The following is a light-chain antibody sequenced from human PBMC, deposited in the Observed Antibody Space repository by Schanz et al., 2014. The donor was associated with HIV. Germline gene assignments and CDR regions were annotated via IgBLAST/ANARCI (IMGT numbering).Light chain of an antibody. CDR3: SSYTSSTTVV. J-gene: IGLJ2*01. Sequence: QSALTQPASVSGSLGQSITISCTGTNRDIGTYDFVSWYQQHPGTAPKLLIYDVTYRPSGVSNAFSGTKSGNTASLTISGLQAADEAVYYCSSYTSSTTVVFGGGTKVTVL. CDR1: NRDIGTYDF. CDR2: DVT. V-gene: IGLV2-14*03.